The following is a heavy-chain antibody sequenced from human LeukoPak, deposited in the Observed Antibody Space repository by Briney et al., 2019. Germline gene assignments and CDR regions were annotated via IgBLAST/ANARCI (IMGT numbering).Heavy chain of an antibody. CDR1: GFTFSTYR. Sequence: PGGSLRLSCSASGFTFSTYRMSWVRQAPGKGLEWVANMRRDGNEIYYLDSVRGRFTISRDNAQNSLFLQLNSLRAEDTAVYYCARDPYSSGWYKDAFDIWGQGTMVTVSS. D-gene: IGHD6-19*01. J-gene: IGHJ3*02. CDR3: ARDPYSSGWYKDAFDI. CDR2: MRRDGNEI. V-gene: IGHV3-7*01.